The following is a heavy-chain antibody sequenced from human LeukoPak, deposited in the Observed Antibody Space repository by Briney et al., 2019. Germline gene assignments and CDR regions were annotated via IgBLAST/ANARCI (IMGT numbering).Heavy chain of an antibody. CDR2: IYYSGST. V-gene: IGHV4-39*07. J-gene: IGHJ4*02. CDR1: GGSISSSSYY. D-gene: IGHD4-17*01. Sequence: SETLSLTCTVSGGSISSSSYYWGWIRQPPGKGLEWIGSIYYSGSTYYNPSLKSRVTISVDTSKNQFSLKLSSVTAADTAVYYWARVPTVTFFDYWGQGTLVTVSS. CDR3: ARVPTVTFFDY.